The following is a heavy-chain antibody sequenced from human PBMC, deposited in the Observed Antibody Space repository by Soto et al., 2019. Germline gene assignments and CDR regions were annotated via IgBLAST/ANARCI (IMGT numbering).Heavy chain of an antibody. V-gene: IGHV3-21*01. CDR2: IRGFSPYT. CDR3: ARDRGYDAHDYYYNAMDV. J-gene: IGHJ6*02. Sequence: GGSLRPSCVAAGFIFRTYSKNWVRQAPGTGLEWVSAIRGFSPYTFYADSVKGRFTISRDNAKNSQYLQMNGLRAEDTAVYYCARDRGYDAHDYYYNAMDVWGQGTMVTVSS. D-gene: IGHD2-15*01. CDR1: GFIFRTYS.